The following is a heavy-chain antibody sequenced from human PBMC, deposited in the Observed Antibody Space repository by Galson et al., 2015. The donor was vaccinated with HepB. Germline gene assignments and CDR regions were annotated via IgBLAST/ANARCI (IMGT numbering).Heavy chain of an antibody. CDR3: ARTGSGYDSPSSHLSYYFDY. CDR1: GGSISSGGYY. J-gene: IGHJ4*02. Sequence: TLSLTCTVSGGSISSGGYYWSWIRQHPGKGLEWIGYIYYSGSTYYNPSLKSRVTISVDTSKNQFSLKLSSVTAADTAVYYCARTGSGYDSPSSHLSYYFDYWGQGTLVTVSS. D-gene: IGHD5-12*01. V-gene: IGHV4-31*03. CDR2: IYYSGST.